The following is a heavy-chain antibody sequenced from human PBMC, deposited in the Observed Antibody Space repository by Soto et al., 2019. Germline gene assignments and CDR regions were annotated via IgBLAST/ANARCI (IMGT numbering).Heavy chain of an antibody. V-gene: IGHV3-23*01. Sequence: GGSLRLSCVVSGLTFTSYSMHWVRQAPGKGLEWVAGISDGVDRAYYGDSVKGRFTISRDTSKNMLYLHMNSLRAEDTAIYYCARYTAVADPYYFDYWGQGTLVTVSS. CDR2: ISDGVDRA. CDR3: ARYTAVADPYYFDY. D-gene: IGHD6-19*01. J-gene: IGHJ4*02. CDR1: GLTFTSYS.